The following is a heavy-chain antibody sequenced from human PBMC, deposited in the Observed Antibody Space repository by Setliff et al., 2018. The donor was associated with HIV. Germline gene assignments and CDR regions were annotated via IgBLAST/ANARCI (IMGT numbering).Heavy chain of an antibody. V-gene: IGHV1-8*02. D-gene: IGHD1-26*01. CDR1: GYTFTNYD. CDR3: ARRERTRGWELLRRAGNAFDI. CDR2: MNPDSRNT. Sequence: ASVKVSCKPSGYTFTNYDINWVRQAAGQGLEWMGWMNPDSRNTGYAQRFEGSVTMTWDTSISTAYMELNNVKFEDTAVYYCARRERTRGWELLRRAGNAFDIWGQGTMVTVSS. J-gene: IGHJ3*02.